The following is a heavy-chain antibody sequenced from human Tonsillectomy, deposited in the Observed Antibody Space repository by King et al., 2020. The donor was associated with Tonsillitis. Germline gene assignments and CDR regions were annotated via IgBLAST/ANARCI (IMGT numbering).Heavy chain of an antibody. D-gene: IGHD3-3*01. V-gene: IGHV3-23*04. CDR1: GFSFSNYA. CDR2: ISGSGRTT. CDR3: AKDGDDFIFDY. J-gene: IGHJ4*02. Sequence: VQLVESGGGLVQPGGSLRLSCAASGFSFSNYAMTWVRQAQGKGLEWVSLISGSGRTTYYADSVKGRFTISRDNSRNTLYLQTNSLRADDTAIYYCAKDGDDFIFDYWGQGTLVTVSS.